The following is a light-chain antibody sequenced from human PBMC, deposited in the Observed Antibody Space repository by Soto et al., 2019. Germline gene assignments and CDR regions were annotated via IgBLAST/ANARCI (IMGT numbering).Light chain of an antibody. J-gene: IGKJ2*01. CDR2: KAS. Sequence: DIQMTQSPSTLSASVGDRVTITCRASQSISTWLAWYQQKPGTAPKLLIYKASTLESGVPSRFSGSRSGTEFTLTVRSLQPDEFATYYCQQYNDSFPYTFGQGTKLEIK. CDR1: QSISTW. V-gene: IGKV1-5*03. CDR3: QQYNDSFPYT.